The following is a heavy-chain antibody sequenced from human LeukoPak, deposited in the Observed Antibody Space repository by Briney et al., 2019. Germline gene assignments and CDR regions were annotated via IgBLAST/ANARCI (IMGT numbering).Heavy chain of an antibody. V-gene: IGHV4-59*08. CDR1: GGSISSYY. Sequence: SETLSLTCTVSGGSISSYYWSWIRQPPGKGLEWIGYIYYSGGTNYNPSLKSRVTISVATSKNQFSLKLSSVTAADTAVYYCARHVYRVAVALDYWGQGTLVTVSS. CDR3: ARHVYRVAVALDY. D-gene: IGHD6-19*01. CDR2: IYYSGGT. J-gene: IGHJ4*02.